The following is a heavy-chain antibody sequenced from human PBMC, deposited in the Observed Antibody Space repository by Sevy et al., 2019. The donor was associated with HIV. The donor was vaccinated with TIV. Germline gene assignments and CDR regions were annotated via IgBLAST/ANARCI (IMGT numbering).Heavy chain of an antibody. CDR1: GFTFNKYS. CDR3: AKRPSLFYLLDY. D-gene: IGHD1-1*01. V-gene: IGHV3-21*01. CDR2: ISSSSSYI. J-gene: IGHJ4*02. Sequence: GGSLRLSCAASGFTFNKYSMNWVRQAPGKGLEWVSSISSSSSYIYYADSVKGRFTISRDNSKNTLYLQMNSLGTEDTAVYYCAKRPSLFYLLDYWGQGTLVTVSS.